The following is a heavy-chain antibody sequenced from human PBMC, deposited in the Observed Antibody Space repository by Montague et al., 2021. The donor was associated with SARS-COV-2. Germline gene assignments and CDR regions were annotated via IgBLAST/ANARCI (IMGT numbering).Heavy chain of an antibody. CDR1: GGSISSSNYY. J-gene: IGHJ5*02. V-gene: IGHV4-39*01. CDR2: IYDSGSX. Sequence: SETLSLTCTVSGGSISSSNYYWSWIRQAPGKGLEWFRSIYDSGSXXYNPTVKSRVTISVDTSKNQLSLKLSSVTAADTAVYYCARQGSGSYYNLFDPWGQGTLVTVSS. CDR3: ARQGSGSYYNLFDP. D-gene: IGHD1-26*01.